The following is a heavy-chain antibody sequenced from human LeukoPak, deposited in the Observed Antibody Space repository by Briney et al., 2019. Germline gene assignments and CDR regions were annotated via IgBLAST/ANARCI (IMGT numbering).Heavy chain of an antibody. CDR1: GFTFGTYD. V-gene: IGHV3-23*01. J-gene: IGHJ5*02. D-gene: IGHD1-7*01. Sequence: QTGRSLGLSCTASGFTFGTYDMSWVRQAPGKGLEWVATIIAGGRGATYYADSVKGRFTLSRDRSKKTLSLQMNRLRVEDTGIYYCAELNGRINWFDPWGQGTLVTVSS. CDR3: AELNGRINWFDP. CDR2: IIAGGRGAT.